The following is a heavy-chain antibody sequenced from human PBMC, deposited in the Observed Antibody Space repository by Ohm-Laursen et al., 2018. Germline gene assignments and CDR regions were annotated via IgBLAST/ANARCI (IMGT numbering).Heavy chain of an antibody. V-gene: IGHV3-73*01. J-gene: IGHJ4*02. D-gene: IGHD2-15*01. CDR3: TRRYCSGGSCYSDC. CDR1: GFTFSGSG. Sequence: GSLRLSCAASGFTFSGSGVHWVRQASGKGLEWVGRIRSKANSYATAYAASVKGRFTISRDDSKNTAYLQMNSLKTEDTAVYYCTRRYCSGGSCYSDCWGQGTLVTVSS. CDR2: IRSKANSYAT.